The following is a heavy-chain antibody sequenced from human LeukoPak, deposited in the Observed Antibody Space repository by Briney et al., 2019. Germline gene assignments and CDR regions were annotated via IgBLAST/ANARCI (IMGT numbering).Heavy chain of an antibody. CDR1: GFTFSSYA. CDR2: ISGSGGST. J-gene: IGHJ5*02. Sequence: QAGGSLRLSCAASGFTFSSYAMSWVRQAPGKGLEWVSAISGSGGSTYYADSVKGRFTISRDNSKNTPYLQMNSLRAEDTAVYYCAKSYGDYPNWFDPWGQGTLVTVSS. D-gene: IGHD4-17*01. CDR3: AKSYGDYPNWFDP. V-gene: IGHV3-23*01.